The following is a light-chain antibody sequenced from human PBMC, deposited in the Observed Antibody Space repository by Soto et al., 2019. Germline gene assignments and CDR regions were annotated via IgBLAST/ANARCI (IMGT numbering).Light chain of an antibody. CDR3: QQSSSTPRT. J-gene: IGKJ1*01. Sequence: DIQMTQSPSSLSASVGDRVTITCRASQSISNYLNWYQQKPGKAPKLLIYAASTLQSGVPSRFSGSGSGTDFSLTISSLQPEDFATYFCQQSSSTPRTFGQGTKV. CDR2: AAS. V-gene: IGKV1-39*01. CDR1: QSISNY.